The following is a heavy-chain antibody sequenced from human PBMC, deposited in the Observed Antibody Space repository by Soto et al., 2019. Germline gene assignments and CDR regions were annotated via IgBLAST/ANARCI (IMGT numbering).Heavy chain of an antibody. CDR3: ARTPKETAMVREYYYYGMDV. Sequence: GASVEVSCKASGGTFSSYAISWVRQAPGQGLEWMGGIIPIFGTANYAQKFQGRVTITADESTSTAYMELSSLRSEDTAVYYCARTPKETAMVREYYYYGMDVWGKGTTVTVSS. D-gene: IGHD5-18*01. CDR2: IIPIFGTA. CDR1: GGTFSSYA. J-gene: IGHJ6*04. V-gene: IGHV1-69*13.